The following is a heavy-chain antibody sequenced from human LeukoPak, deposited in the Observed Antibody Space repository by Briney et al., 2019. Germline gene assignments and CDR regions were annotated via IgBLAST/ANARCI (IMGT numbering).Heavy chain of an antibody. D-gene: IGHD3-10*01. CDR2: ISAYNGNT. V-gene: IGHV1-18*01. J-gene: IGHJ6*03. CDR3: ARDSVGSTYGVDYYYYMDV. Sequence: ASVKVSCKASGGTFSSYALSWVRQAPGQGLEWMGWISAYNGNTNYAQNLQGRVTMTIDTSTTTAYMELRSLRSDDTAVYFCARDSVGSTYGVDYYYYMDVWGKGTTVTVSS. CDR1: GGTFSSYA.